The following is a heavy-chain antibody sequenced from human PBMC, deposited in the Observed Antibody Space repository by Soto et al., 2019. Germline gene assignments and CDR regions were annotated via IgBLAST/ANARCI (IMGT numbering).Heavy chain of an antibody. CDR3: ARVITVAGLTLFDY. CDR1: GFSLSNARMG. V-gene: IGHV2-26*01. CDR2: IFSNDEK. J-gene: IGHJ4*02. Sequence: QVTLKESGPVLVKPTETLTLTCTVSGFSLSNARMGVSWIRQPPGKALEWLAHIFSNDEKSYSTSLKSRLTISKDTSKSQVVLTMTNMDPVDTATYYCARVITVAGLTLFDYWGQGTLVTVSS. D-gene: IGHD6-19*01.